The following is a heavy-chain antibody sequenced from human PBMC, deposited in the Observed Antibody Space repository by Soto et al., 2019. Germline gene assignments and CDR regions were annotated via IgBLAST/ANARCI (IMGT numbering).Heavy chain of an antibody. CDR1: GFTFSSYG. J-gene: IGHJ4*02. CDR3: ARDVVVPAATRLEPAALGY. Sequence: QVQLVESGGGVVQPGRSLRLSCAASGFTFSSYGMHWVRQAPGKGLEWVAVIWYDGSNKYYADSVKGRFTISRDNSKNTLYLQMNSLRAEDMAVYYCARDVVVPAATRLEPAALGYWGQGTLVTFSS. V-gene: IGHV3-33*01. CDR2: IWYDGSNK. D-gene: IGHD2-2*01.